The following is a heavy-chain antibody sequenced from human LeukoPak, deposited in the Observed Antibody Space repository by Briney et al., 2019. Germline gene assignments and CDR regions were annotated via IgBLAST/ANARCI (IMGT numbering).Heavy chain of an antibody. J-gene: IGHJ4*02. V-gene: IGHV3-43*01. D-gene: IGHD6-13*01. CDR1: GFTFDDYT. CDR3: AKGSSWSDDWLDY. Sequence: KPGGSLRLSCAASGFTFDDYTMHWVRQAPGKGLEWVSLISWDGGSTYYADSVKGRFTISRDNSKNSLYLQMNSLRTEDTALYYCAKGSSWSDDWLDYWGQGTLVTVSS. CDR2: ISWDGGST.